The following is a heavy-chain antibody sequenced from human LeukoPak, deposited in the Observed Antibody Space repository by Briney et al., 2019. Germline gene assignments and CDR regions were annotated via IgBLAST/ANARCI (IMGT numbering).Heavy chain of an antibody. Sequence: GGSLRLSCAASGFTFGSYSMNWVRRAPGKRLEWVSSISSSSSYIYYADSVKGRFTISRDNAKNSLYLQMNSLRAEDTAVYYCARDLLGTVTTFHAFDIWGQGTMVTVSS. V-gene: IGHV3-21*01. CDR3: ARDLLGTVTTFHAFDI. D-gene: IGHD4-17*01. CDR1: GFTFGSYS. J-gene: IGHJ3*02. CDR2: ISSSSSYI.